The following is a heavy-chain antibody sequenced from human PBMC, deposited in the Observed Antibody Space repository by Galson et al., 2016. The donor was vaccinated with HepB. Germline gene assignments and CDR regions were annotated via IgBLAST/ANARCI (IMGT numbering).Heavy chain of an antibody. CDR1: GYTFTDYI. CDR2: ITTYNGHT. J-gene: IGHJ3*02. V-gene: IGHV1-18*04. Sequence: SVKVSCKASGYTFTDYIISWVRQAPGQGLEWMGRITTYNGHTKYAENFQGRVTVTTDTSTSTAYLELRSLAFDDTAVYYCARGIRYNWNWGDAFDIWGQGTMVTVSS. CDR3: ARGIRYNWNWGDAFDI. D-gene: IGHD1-7*01.